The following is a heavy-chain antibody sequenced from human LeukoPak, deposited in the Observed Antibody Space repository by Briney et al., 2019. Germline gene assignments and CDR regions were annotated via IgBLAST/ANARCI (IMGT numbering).Heavy chain of an antibody. D-gene: IGHD1-26*01. CDR2: IYYSGST. J-gene: IGHJ4*02. Sequence: SETLSLTRTVSGGSITSYYWSWIRQPPGKGLEWIGYIYYSGSTNYNPSLQSRVTISVDTSKNQFSLKLNSVTAADTAVYYCARHSRTYYDYDYWGQGTLVTVSS. V-gene: IGHV4-59*08. CDR1: GGSITSYY. CDR3: ARHSRTYYDYDY.